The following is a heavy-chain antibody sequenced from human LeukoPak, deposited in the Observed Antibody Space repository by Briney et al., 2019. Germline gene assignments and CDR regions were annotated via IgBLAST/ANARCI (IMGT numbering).Heavy chain of an antibody. CDR2: IYSGGST. V-gene: IGHV3-66*01. CDR3: AREGYSSGFDY. D-gene: IGHD5-18*01. CDR1: GFTVSSNC. Sequence: PGGSLRLSCAASGFTVSSNCMSWVRQAPGKGLEWVSVIYSGGSTYYADSVKGRFTISRDNSKNTLYLQMNSLRAEDTAVYYCAREGYSSGFDYWGQGTLVTVSS. J-gene: IGHJ4*02.